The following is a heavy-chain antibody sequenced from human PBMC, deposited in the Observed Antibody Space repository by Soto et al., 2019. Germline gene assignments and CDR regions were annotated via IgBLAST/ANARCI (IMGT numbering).Heavy chain of an antibody. J-gene: IGHJ6*02. V-gene: IGHV3-23*01. Sequence: GGSLRLSCAASGFTFSTYAMNWVRQVPGKGLEWVSRISGSGASTYYADSVKGRFTISRDNSKNTLYLQMNSLRAEDTAVYYCARDFGHRRSGMDVRGQGTTVTVSS. CDR3: ARDFGHRRSGMDV. CDR1: GFTFSTYA. CDR2: ISGSGAST. D-gene: IGHD3-16*01.